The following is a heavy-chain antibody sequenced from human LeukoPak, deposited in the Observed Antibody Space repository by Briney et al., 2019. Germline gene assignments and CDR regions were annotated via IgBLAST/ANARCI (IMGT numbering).Heavy chain of an antibody. D-gene: IGHD3-22*01. Sequence: GGSLRLSCAASGFTFSSYGMHWVRQAPGKGLEWVAVISYDGSNKYYADSVKGRFTISRDNSKNTLYLQMNSLRAEDTAVYYCARATSADSSGYYSPYYYYYYGMDVWGQGTTVTVSS. V-gene: IGHV3-30*03. CDR1: GFTFSSYG. CDR2: ISYDGSNK. J-gene: IGHJ6*02. CDR3: ARATSADSSGYYSPYYYYYYGMDV.